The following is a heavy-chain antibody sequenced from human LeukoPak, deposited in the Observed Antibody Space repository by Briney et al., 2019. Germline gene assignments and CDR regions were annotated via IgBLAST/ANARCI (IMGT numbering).Heavy chain of an antibody. J-gene: IGHJ4*02. CDR3: ARARNYYDSSGYLD. D-gene: IGHD3-22*01. V-gene: IGHV1-69*13. CDR2: IIPIFGTA. CDR1: GGTFSSYA. Sequence: ASVKVSCKASGGTFSSYAISWVRQAPGQGLEWMGGIIPIFGTANYAQKFQGRVTITADESTSTAYMELSSLRSEDMAVYYCARARNYYDSSGYLDWGQGTLVTVSS.